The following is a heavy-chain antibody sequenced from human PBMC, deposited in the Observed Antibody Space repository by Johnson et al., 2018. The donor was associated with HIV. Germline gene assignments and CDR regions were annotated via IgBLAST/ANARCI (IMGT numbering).Heavy chain of an antibody. CDR3: ARSQGSGEGAFDM. CDR2: ISGSGGST. CDR1: GFTFSSYA. Sequence: GFTFSSYAMSWVRQAPGKGLEWVSAISGSGGSTYYADSVKGRFTISRDNAKRSLFLQMNSVRAEDTAVYYCARSQGSGEGAFDMWGQGTMVTVSS. V-gene: IGHV3-23*01. J-gene: IGHJ3*02. D-gene: IGHD2-21*01.